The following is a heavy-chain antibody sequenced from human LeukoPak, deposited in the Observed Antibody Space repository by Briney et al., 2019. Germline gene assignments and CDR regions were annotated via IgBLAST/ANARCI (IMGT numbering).Heavy chain of an antibody. Sequence: LETLSLSCTLSGGSISSYYWTSSRRPPGPQVKWMGYIYYSGSTNYNPSLKSRVTISVDTSKNQFSLKLSSVTAADTAVYYCARDTGYSSDRGQGTMVAVSS. CDR2: IYYSGST. D-gene: IGHD6-19*01. CDR3: ARDTGYSSD. V-gene: IGHV4-59*01. J-gene: IGHJ3*01. CDR1: GGSISSYY.